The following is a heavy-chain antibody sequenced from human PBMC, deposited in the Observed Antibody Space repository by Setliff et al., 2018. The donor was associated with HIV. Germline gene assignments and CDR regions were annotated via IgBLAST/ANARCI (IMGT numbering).Heavy chain of an antibody. CDR3: TPHPYHYTYGGNFDI. V-gene: IGHV3-23*01. CDR1: GFTFSSYA. J-gene: IGHJ3*02. CDR2: ISGSGGST. D-gene: IGHD3-10*01. Sequence: PGGSLRLSCAAPGFTFSSYAMSWVRQAPGKGLEWVSAISGSGGSTYYADSVKGRFTISRDNSKNTLYLQMNSLRAEDTAVYYCTPHPYHYTYGGNFDIWGQGTMVTVSS.